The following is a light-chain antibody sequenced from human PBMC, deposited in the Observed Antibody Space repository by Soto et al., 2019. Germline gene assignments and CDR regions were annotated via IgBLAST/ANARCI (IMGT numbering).Light chain of an antibody. J-gene: IGKJ1*01. CDR3: QQYGSSPRT. CDR2: GAS. Sequence: EIVLTQSPATLSLSPWERATLSCRASRSVNNYLAWYQQKPGQAPRLLIYGASSRATGIPDRFSGSGSGTDFTLTISRLEPEDFAVYYCQQYGSSPRTFGQGTKVDIK. CDR1: RSVNNY. V-gene: IGKV3-20*01.